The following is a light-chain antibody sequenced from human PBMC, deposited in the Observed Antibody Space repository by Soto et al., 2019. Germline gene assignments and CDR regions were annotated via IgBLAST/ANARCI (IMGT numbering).Light chain of an antibody. CDR3: QQGSNWPEIT. CDR2: DAS. CDR1: QSVSSY. V-gene: IGKV3-11*01. J-gene: IGKJ5*01. Sequence: EIVLTQSPATLSLAPGERATLSCRASQSVSSYLAWYQQKPGQAPRLLIYDASNRATGIPARFSGSGSGTDFCLTISSLEPEDFAVYYCQQGSNWPEITFGEGTRLEIK.